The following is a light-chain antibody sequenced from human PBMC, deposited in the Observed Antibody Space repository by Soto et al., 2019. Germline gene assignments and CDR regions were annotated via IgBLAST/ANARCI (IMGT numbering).Light chain of an antibody. CDR3: CSDAGSFTYV. J-gene: IGLJ1*01. CDR2: EGT. CDR1: SSDIGTYNL. V-gene: IGLV2-23*01. Sequence: QSALTQPASVSGSPGQSITISCTGTSSDIGTYNLVSWYQHHPGKAPKLMIYEGTKRPSGVSNRFSGSKSGNTASLTISGLQADDEADYYCCSDAGSFTYVFGTGTKVNV.